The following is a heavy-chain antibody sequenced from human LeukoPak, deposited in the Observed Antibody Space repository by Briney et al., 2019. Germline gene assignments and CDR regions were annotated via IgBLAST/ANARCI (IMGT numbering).Heavy chain of an antibody. Sequence: ASVKVSCKSSGYTFSIYGFCWVRQAPGHGLERVGWISSNTGKTDYAQKFQGRVTLTTDTSTSTAYMELRSLRPDDTALYYCAKVAGDRMDYWGQGTLLTVSS. J-gene: IGHJ4*02. CDR3: AKVAGDRMDY. D-gene: IGHD6-13*01. CDR2: ISSNTGKT. V-gene: IGHV1-18*01. CDR1: GYTFSIYG.